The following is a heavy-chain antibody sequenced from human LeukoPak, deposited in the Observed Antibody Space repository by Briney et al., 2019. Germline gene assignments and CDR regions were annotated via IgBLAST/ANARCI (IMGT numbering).Heavy chain of an antibody. CDR1: GFTVRSKF. D-gene: IGHD4-17*01. J-gene: IGHJ4*02. CDR3: ARASGDFVPIDY. CDR2: VYTGDRT. V-gene: IGHV3-53*01. Sequence: GGSLRLPCAASGFTVRSKFMNWVRQAPGKGLEWVSSVYTGDRTYLADSVKGRFTISMDNSKNTLYLQMNSLRAEDTAIYYCARASGDFVPIDYWGQGTLVTVSS.